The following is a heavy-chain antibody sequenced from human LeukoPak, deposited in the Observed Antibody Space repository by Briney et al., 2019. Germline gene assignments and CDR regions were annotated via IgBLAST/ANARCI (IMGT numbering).Heavy chain of an antibody. CDR3: ARKPPGGWASH. V-gene: IGHV1-2*02. Sequence: ASVKVSCKAAGYTFTDYYMHWVRQAPGQGLEWMGWINPNSGGTNYAQKFQGRVTMTRDTSISTAYMELSRLRSDDTAVYYCARKPPGGWASHWGQGTLVTVSS. CDR1: GYTFTDYY. CDR2: INPNSGGT. J-gene: IGHJ4*02. D-gene: IGHD6-19*01.